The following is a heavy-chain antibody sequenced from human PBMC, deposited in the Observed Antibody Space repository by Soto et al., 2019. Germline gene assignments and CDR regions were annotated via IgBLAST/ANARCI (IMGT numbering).Heavy chain of an antibody. V-gene: IGHV3-43*02. Sequence: GGSLRLSCAPSGFTFDDYAMHWVRQAPGKGLEWVSLISGDGGSTYYADSVKGRFTISRDNSKNSLYLQMNSLRTEDTALYYCANLRGVVVPAANRGAFDIWGQGTMVTVSS. CDR1: GFTFDDYA. CDR3: ANLRGVVVPAANRGAFDI. CDR2: ISGDGGST. J-gene: IGHJ3*02. D-gene: IGHD2-2*01.